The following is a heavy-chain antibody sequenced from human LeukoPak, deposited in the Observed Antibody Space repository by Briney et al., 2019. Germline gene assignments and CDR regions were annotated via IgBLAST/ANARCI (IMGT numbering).Heavy chain of an antibody. J-gene: IGHJ3*02. V-gene: IGHV1-69*05. Sequence: VASVKVSCKASGGTFSSYAISWVRQAPGQGLEWMGGIIPIFGTANYAQKFQGRVTITTDESTSTAYMELSSLRSEDTAVCYCAREGVVVTAQIEAFDIWGQGTMVTVSS. CDR1: GGTFSSYA. CDR3: AREGVVVTAQIEAFDI. CDR2: IIPIFGTA. D-gene: IGHD2-21*02.